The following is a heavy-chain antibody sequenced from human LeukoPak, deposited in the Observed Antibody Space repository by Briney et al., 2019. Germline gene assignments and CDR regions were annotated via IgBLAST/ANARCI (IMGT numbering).Heavy chain of an antibody. D-gene: IGHD1-26*01. J-gene: IGHJ3*02. CDR1: GFTFGSYA. Sequence: GRSLRLSCAASGFTFGSYAMHWVRQAPGKGLEWVAVISYDGSNKYYADPVKGRFTISRDNSKNTLYLQMNSLRAEDTAVYYCARLIVGAPMYDAFDIWGQGTMVTVSS. CDR3: ARLIVGAPMYDAFDI. CDR2: ISYDGSNK. V-gene: IGHV3-30-3*01.